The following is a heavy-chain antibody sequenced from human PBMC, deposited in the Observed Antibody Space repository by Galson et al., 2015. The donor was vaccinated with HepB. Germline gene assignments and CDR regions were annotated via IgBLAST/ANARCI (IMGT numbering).Heavy chain of an antibody. Sequence: TLSLTCTVSGGSISSGDYYWSWIRQPPGKGLEWIGYIYYSGSTYYNPSLKSRVTISVDTSKNQFSLKLSSVTAADTAVYYCARDRAPGIAVAGYYFDYWGQGTLVTVSS. V-gene: IGHV4-30-4*01. CDR2: IYYSGST. CDR3: ARDRAPGIAVAGYYFDY. D-gene: IGHD6-19*01. CDR1: GGSISSGDYY. J-gene: IGHJ4*02.